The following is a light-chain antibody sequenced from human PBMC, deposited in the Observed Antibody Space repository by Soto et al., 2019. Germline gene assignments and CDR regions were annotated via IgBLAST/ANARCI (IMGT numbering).Light chain of an antibody. CDR1: TGAVTSGHY. V-gene: IGLV7-43*01. Sequence: VVPQEPSLTVSPGGTVTLTCASSTGAVTSGHYPNWFQQKPGQTPRALIYSTNNKHSWTPARFSGSLLGGKAALTLSGAQPEDEAEYYCLLFYGVGLVFGGGTKVTVL. CDR3: LLFYGVGLV. CDR2: STN. J-gene: IGLJ2*01.